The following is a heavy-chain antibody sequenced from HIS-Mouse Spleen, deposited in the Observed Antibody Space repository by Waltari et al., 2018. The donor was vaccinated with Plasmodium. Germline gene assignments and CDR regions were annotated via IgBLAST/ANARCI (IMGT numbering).Heavy chain of an antibody. V-gene: IGHV3-21*01. CDR2: ISSSSSYI. CDR3: ARESGSYYNYYYYGMDV. CDR1: GFPFRSYS. J-gene: IGHJ6*02. Sequence: EVQLVESGGGLVKPGGSLRLSCAASGFPFRSYSMNWVRQAPGKGLEWVSSISSSSSYIYYADSVKGRFTISRDNAKNSLYLQMNSLRAEDTAVYYCARESGSYYNYYYYGMDVWGQGTTVT. D-gene: IGHD1-26*01.